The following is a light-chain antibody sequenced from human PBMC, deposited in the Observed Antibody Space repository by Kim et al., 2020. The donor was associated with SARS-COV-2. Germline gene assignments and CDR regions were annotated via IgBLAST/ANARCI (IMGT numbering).Light chain of an antibody. CDR1: QVIAHY. Sequence: ASVGKRVTLTCRAKQVIAHYLAWYQQKPGRVPNLLISGTSALQSGVPSRFSGSGSGTDFTLTISSFEPDDFATYYCQQYDNAPWTFGQGTKV. V-gene: IGKV1-27*01. J-gene: IGKJ1*01. CDR2: GTS. CDR3: QQYDNAPWT.